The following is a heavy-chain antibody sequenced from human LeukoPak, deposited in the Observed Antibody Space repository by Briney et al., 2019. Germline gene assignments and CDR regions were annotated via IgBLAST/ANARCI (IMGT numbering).Heavy chain of an antibody. CDR1: GGSISSYY. Sequence: SETLSLTCTISGGSISSYYWNWIRQPPGKGLEWIGYFYYSGSITYNPSLTSRVTISVDTSKNQFSLKLRSVTAADTAVYYCASGPSPEPFQQWGQGTLVTVSS. CDR2: FYYSGSI. J-gene: IGHJ1*01. CDR3: ASGPSPEPFQQ. V-gene: IGHV4-59*01. D-gene: IGHD1-14*01.